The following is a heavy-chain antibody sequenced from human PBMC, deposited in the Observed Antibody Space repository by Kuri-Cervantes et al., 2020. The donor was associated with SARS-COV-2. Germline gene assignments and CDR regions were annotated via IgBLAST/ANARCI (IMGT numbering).Heavy chain of an antibody. V-gene: IGHV3-13*03. CDR1: GFTYSSYD. CDR2: IGTAGDT. Sequence: GGSLRLSCAACGFTYSSYDMHWVRQATGKGLEWVSAIGTAGDTYYPGSVKGQFTISRDNAKNSLYLQMNSLRAEDTAVYYCARAAGPNDYWGQGTLVTVSS. CDR3: ARAAGPNDY. J-gene: IGHJ4*02. D-gene: IGHD6-25*01.